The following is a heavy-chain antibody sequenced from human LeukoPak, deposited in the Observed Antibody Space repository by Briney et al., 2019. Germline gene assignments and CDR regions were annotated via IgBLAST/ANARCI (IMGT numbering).Heavy chain of an antibody. V-gene: IGHV4-4*07. CDR1: GGSISSYY. Sequence: SETLSLTCTVSGGSISSYYWSWIRQPAGKGLEWIGRIYTSGSTNYNPSLKSRVTMSVDTSKNQFSLKLSSVTAADTAVYYCAREGDYDSSGYYSYWGQGTLVTVSS. J-gene: IGHJ4*02. CDR2: IYTSGST. D-gene: IGHD3-22*01. CDR3: AREGDYDSSGYYSY.